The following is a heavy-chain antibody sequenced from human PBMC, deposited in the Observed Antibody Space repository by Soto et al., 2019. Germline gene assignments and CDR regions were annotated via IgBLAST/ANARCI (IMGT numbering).Heavy chain of an antibody. Sequence: VQLLESGGGLVQPGGSLRLSCAASGFTFSSYAMSWVRQAPGKGLEWVSAISDSGIHTYYPDSVKGRFTISRDNSKSTLYLRMNSLRAEDTAVYYCANCGEWSFKFDYWGQGTLVTVSS. CDR1: GFTFSSYA. D-gene: IGHD3-3*01. V-gene: IGHV3-23*01. CDR3: ANCGEWSFKFDY. CDR2: ISDSGIHT. J-gene: IGHJ4*02.